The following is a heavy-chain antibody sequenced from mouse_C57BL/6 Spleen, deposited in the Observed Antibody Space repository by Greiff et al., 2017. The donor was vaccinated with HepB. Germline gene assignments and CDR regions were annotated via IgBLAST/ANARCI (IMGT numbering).Heavy chain of an antibody. CDR3: ARDGGYDWFAY. CDR2: ISYSGST. V-gene: IGHV3-1*01. Sequence: EVKLQESGPGMVKPSQSLSLTCTVTGYSITSGYDWHWIRHFPGNTLEWMGYISYSGSTNYNPSLKSRISITHDTSKNHFFLKLNSVTTEDTATYYCARDGGYDWFAYWGQGTLVTVSA. CDR1: GYSITSGYD. D-gene: IGHD2-2*01. J-gene: IGHJ3*01.